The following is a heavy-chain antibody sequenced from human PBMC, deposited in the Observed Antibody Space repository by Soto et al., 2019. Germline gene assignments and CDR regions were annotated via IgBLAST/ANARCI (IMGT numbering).Heavy chain of an antibody. J-gene: IGHJ4*02. Sequence: GGSLRLSCVASGFTFSNYGMHWVRQAPGKGLEWVAGLSWDRSTVAYADSVQGRFTISRDHAKNSVDLLMDSLRPDDTALYFCAVSSPDIVVLPSSIYFTSWGPGTQVTVSS. CDR2: LSWDRSTV. CDR1: GFTFSNYG. V-gene: IGHV3-9*01. D-gene: IGHD2-15*01. CDR3: AVSSPDIVVLPSSIYFTS.